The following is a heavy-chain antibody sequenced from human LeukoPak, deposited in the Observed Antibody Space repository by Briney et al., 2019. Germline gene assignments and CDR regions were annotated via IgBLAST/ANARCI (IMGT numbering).Heavy chain of an antibody. CDR2: INPNSGGT. V-gene: IGHV1-2*06. CDR3: ARRIAAAGYFDY. J-gene: IGHJ4*02. D-gene: IGHD6-13*01. Sequence: ASVKVSCKASGYTFTGYYLYWVRQAPGQGLEWMGRINPNSGGTNYAQKFQGRVTMTRDTSISTAYMELSSLRSDDTAVFYCARRIAAAGYFDYWGQGTLVTVSS. CDR1: GYTFTGYY.